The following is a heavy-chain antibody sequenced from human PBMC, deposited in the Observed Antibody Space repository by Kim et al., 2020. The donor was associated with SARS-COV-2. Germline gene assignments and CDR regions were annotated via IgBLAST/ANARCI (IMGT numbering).Heavy chain of an antibody. CDR1: GYTFTSYA. J-gene: IGHJ4*02. CDR2: INAGNGNT. Sequence: ASVKVSCKASGYTFTSYAMHWVRQAPGQRLEWMGWINAGNGNTKYSQKFQGRVTITRDTSASTAYMELSSLRSEDTAVYYCARTTKGATWVDYWGQGTLVTVSS. CDR3: ARTTKGATWVDY. V-gene: IGHV1-3*01. D-gene: IGHD1-1*01.